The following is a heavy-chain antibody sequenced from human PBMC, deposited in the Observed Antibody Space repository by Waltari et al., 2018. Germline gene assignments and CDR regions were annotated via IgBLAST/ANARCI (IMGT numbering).Heavy chain of an antibody. CDR1: GFTFSNYE. V-gene: IGHV3-48*03. CDR2: ISNSGSTT. CDR3: ARPSTEYYYYYYYMDV. J-gene: IGHJ6*03. Sequence: EVQVVESGGGLVQHGGSLRLSCVASGFTFSNYETNWVRQATGKGLEWVSYISNSGSTTYYADSVKGRFTISRDNAKNSMYLEMDSLRAEDTAVYYCARPSTEYYYYYYYMDVWGKGTTVTVS.